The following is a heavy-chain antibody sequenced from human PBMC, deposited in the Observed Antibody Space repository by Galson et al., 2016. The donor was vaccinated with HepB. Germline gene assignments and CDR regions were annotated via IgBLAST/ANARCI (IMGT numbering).Heavy chain of an antibody. V-gene: IGHV4-39*01. Sequence: SETLSLTCTVSGGSISSRNYYWGWIRQPPGKGLEWIGSINYSGNTSYNPSLESRVTMSIDKSKNQFSLRLSSVTAADTAVYYCARVAWYQYGSGSYDYWGQGTLVSVSS. D-gene: IGHD3-10*01. CDR2: INYSGNT. J-gene: IGHJ4*02. CDR1: GGSISSRNYY. CDR3: ARVAWYQYGSGSYDY.